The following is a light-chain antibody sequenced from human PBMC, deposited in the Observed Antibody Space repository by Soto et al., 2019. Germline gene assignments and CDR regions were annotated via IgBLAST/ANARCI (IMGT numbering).Light chain of an antibody. CDR2: DAS. J-gene: IGKJ4*01. CDR1: QGIGSA. Sequence: AAQLTQSPSSLSASVGDRVTISCRASQGIGSALAWYQQKPGKAPKVLIYDASSLKSGVPSRFSGSGSGTDFTLTISILQPEDFATYYCQQFNSFPLTFGGGTKVDIK. V-gene: IGKV1-13*02. CDR3: QQFNSFPLT.